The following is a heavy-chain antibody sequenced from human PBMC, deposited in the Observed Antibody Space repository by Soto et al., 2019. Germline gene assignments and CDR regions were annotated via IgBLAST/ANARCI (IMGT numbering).Heavy chain of an antibody. J-gene: IGHJ4*02. V-gene: IGHV4-59*01. Sequence: QVQLQESGPGLVKPSETLSLTCTVSGGSISSYYWSWIRQPPGKGLEWIGYIFYSGSTNYNPSLXTXAXRXXDTSKNQFSPKLSSVTAADTAVYYCARRWGTSFDFWGQGTLVTVSS. CDR1: GGSISSYY. D-gene: IGHD7-27*01. CDR3: ARRWGTSFDF. CDR2: IFYSGST.